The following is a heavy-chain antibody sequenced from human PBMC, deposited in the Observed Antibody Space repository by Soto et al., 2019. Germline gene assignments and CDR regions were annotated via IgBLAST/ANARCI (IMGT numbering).Heavy chain of an antibody. J-gene: IGHJ4*02. V-gene: IGHV1-18*01. CDR1: GYTFTSYG. D-gene: IGHD4-17*01. CDR3: ACEVGYGGMYYFDV. Sequence: ASVKVSCKASGYTFTSYGISWVRQAPGQGLEWMGWISAYNGNTNYAQKLQGRVTMTTDTSTSTAYMELRSLRSDDTAVYYCACEVGYGGMYYFDVWGQGALVPVSS. CDR2: ISAYNGNT.